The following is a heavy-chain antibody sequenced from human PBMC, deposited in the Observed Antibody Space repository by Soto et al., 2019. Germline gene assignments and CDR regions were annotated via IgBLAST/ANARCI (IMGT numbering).Heavy chain of an antibody. CDR3: ARVQLGRPYYYYMDV. V-gene: IGHV4-34*01. CDR2: INHSGNT. J-gene: IGHJ6*03. Sequence: QVQLQQLGAGLLKPSETLSLTCAVYGGSFSGYYWSWIRQPPGKGLEWIGEINHSGNTNYNPSIKGRVTISVETSKNQFSLKLGSVTAAETAVYYCARVQLGRPYYYYMDVWGKGTTVTVSS. D-gene: IGHD2-2*01. CDR1: GGSFSGYY.